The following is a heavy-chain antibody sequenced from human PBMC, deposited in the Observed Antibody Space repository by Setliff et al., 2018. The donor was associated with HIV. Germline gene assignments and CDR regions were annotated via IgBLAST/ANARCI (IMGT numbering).Heavy chain of an antibody. CDR3: ATDPGYSSTWYSESFQH. J-gene: IGHJ1*01. V-gene: IGHV1-69*04. D-gene: IGHD6-13*01. CDR2: IIPDVGVV. Sequence: SVKVSCKASGGTFSGYAINWVRQAPGQGLEWLGNIIPDVGVVYYAQRFQGRVTITTVQSTSTAYLELSSLRSDDTAMYYCATDPGYSSTWYSESFQHWGQGTVVTVSS. CDR1: GGTFSGYA.